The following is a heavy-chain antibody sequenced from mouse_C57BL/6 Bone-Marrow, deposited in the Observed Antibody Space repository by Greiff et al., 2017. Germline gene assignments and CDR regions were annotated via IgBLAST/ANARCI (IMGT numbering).Heavy chain of an antibody. Sequence: VQLQQSGAELARPGASVKLSCKASGYTFTSYGISWVKQRTGQGLEWIGEIYPRSGNTYYNEKFKGKATLTADKSSSTAYMELRSLTSEDSAVYFCARHGPSGNFDVWGTGTTVTVSS. CDR2: IYPRSGNT. CDR3: ARHGPSGNFDV. J-gene: IGHJ1*03. CDR1: GYTFTSYG. V-gene: IGHV1-81*01. D-gene: IGHD4-1*01.